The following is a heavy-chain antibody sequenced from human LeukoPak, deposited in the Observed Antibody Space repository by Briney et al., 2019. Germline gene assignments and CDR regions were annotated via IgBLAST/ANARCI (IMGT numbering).Heavy chain of an antibody. CDR2: IYYSGST. CDR3: ARVTGYMIEDYFDY. D-gene: IGHD3-9*01. CDR1: GGSISNYY. V-gene: IGHV4-59*01. J-gene: IGHJ4*02. Sequence: SETLSLTCTVSGGSISNYYWNWIRQPPGKGLEWIGYIYYSGSTNYNPSLKSRVTISVDTSKNQFSLKLRSVTAADTAVYYCARVTGYMIEDYFDYWGQGILVTVPS.